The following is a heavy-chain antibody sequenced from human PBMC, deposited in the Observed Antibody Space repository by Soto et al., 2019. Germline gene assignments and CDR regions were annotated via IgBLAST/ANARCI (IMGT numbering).Heavy chain of an antibody. CDR2: IYYSGTT. CDR1: GASISSGGYY. CDR3: AARRDGYNYHAFDI. Sequence: PSETLSLTCTVSGASISSGGYYWSWIRQHPGKGLEWIGYIYYSGTTYYNPSLKSRVNISVDTSKNQFSLKLSSVTAADTAVYYCAARRDGYNYHAFDIWGQGTMVTVSS. D-gene: IGHD5-12*01. J-gene: IGHJ3*02. V-gene: IGHV4-31*03.